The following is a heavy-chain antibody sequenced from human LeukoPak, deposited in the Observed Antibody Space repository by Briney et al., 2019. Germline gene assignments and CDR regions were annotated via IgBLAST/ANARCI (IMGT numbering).Heavy chain of an antibody. D-gene: IGHD1-26*01. CDR3: ARDNSVGDTAWWFDP. Sequence: ASVKVSCKASGYTFTSYYMHWVRQAPGQGLEWMGLINPSGSSTSYAQKFQGRLSLTRDMSTSTDYMELSSLRSEDTVVYYCARDNSVGDTAWWFDPWGQGTLVTVSS. CDR1: GYTFTSYY. J-gene: IGHJ5*02. CDR2: INPSGSST. V-gene: IGHV1-46*01.